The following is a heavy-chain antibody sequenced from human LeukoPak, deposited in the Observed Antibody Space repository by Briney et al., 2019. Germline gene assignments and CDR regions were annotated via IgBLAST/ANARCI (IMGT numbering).Heavy chain of an antibody. Sequence: GGSLRLSCAASGFTFSDYYMSWIRQAPGKGLEWVSYISSSGSTIYYADSVKGRFTISRDNAKNSLYLQMNSLRAADTAVYYCARGPPLAVTSYRGYYFDYWGQGTLVTVSS. J-gene: IGHJ4*02. CDR2: ISSSGSTI. CDR3: ARGPPLAVTSYRGYYFDY. V-gene: IGHV3-11*01. CDR1: GFTFSDYY. D-gene: IGHD4-17*01.